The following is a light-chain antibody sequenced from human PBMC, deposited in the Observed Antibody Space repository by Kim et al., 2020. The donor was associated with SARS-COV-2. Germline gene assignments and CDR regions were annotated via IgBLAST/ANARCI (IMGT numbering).Light chain of an antibody. CDR3: HQYGSPPST. Sequence: SPGEKATLSCRASRGVTSNYLAWYQQKPGQDPRLLIYIASSRATGIPDRFSGSGSGTEFTLTISRLEPEDFAVYYCHQYGSPPSTFGQGTRLEIK. J-gene: IGKJ5*01. CDR1: RGVTSNY. V-gene: IGKV3-20*01. CDR2: IAS.